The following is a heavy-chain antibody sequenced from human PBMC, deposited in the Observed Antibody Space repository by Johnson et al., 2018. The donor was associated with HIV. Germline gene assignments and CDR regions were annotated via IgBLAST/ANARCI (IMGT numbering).Heavy chain of an antibody. CDR2: IKQDGSER. J-gene: IGHJ3*02. V-gene: IGHV3-7*01. Sequence: VQLVESGGGLVQPGGSLRLSCAASGFTFSIYWMSWVRQAPGKGLEWVANIKQDGSERYYVDSVKGRFTISRDNAKNSLYLQMNSLRAEDTAVYYCAREYYYDCRCTPVIYIWGQGTMVTVSS. D-gene: IGHD3-22*01. CDR1: GFTFSIYW. CDR3: AREYYYDCRCTPVIYI.